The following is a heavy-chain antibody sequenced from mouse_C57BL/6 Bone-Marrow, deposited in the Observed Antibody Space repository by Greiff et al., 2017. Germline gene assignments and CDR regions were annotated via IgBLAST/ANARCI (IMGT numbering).Heavy chain of an antibody. CDR1: GFSLTSYG. Sequence: VKLMESGPGLVAPSQSLSITCTVPGFSLTSYGVDWVRQSPGKGLEWLGVIWGVGSTNYNSALKSRLSISKDNSKSQVFLKMNSLQTDDTAMYYCASDLGRGFAYWGQGTLVTVSA. V-gene: IGHV2-6*01. CDR3: ASDLGRGFAY. J-gene: IGHJ3*01. CDR2: IWGVGST. D-gene: IGHD4-1*01.